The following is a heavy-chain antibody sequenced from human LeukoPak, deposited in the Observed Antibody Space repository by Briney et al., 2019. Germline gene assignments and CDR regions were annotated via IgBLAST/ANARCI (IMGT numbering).Heavy chain of an antibody. CDR2: ISSSGSTI. V-gene: IGHV3-11*01. J-gene: IGHJ3*02. D-gene: IGHD6-19*01. Sequence: GGSLRLSCAASGFTFSDYYMSWIRQAPGKGLEWVSYISSSGSTIYYADSVKGRFTISRDNAKNSLYLQMNSLRAEDTAVHYCARDLGQWLVGAAFDIWGQGTMVTVSS. CDR1: GFTFSDYY. CDR3: ARDLGQWLVGAAFDI.